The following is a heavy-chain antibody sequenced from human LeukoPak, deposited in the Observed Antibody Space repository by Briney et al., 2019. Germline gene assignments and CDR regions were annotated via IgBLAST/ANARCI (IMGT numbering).Heavy chain of an antibody. CDR3: ARDGMDGNSWAFDP. J-gene: IGHJ5*02. CDR2: IYYSGST. CDR1: GGSISSYY. Sequence: SETLSLTCTVSGGSISSYYWSWIRQPPGKGLEWIGYIYYSGSTNYNPSPKSRVTISVDTSKNQFSLKLNSVTAADTAVYYCARDGMDGNSWAFDPWGQGTLVNVSS. V-gene: IGHV4-59*01. D-gene: IGHD4-23*01.